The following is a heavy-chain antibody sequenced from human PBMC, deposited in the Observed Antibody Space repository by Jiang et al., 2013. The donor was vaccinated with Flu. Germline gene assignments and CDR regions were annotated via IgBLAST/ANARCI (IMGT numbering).Heavy chain of an antibody. CDR2: IYWDDDK. J-gene: IGHJ6*02. Sequence: LIYWDDDKRYSPSLKSRLTITKDTSKNQVVLTMTNMDPVDTATYYCAHGLGELKYYYYGMDVWGQGTTVTVSS. V-gene: IGHV2-5*02. D-gene: IGHD3-10*01. CDR3: AHGLGELKYYYYGMDV.